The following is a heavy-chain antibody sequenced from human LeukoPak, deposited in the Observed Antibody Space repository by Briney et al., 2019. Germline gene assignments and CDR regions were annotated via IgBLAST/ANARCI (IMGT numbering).Heavy chain of an antibody. CDR1: GFTFNIYA. Sequence: PGGSLRLSCSASGFTFNIYAMHWVRQAPGKGLEYVSAISTDGGGTYYADSVKGRFTISRDNSKNTLYLQMSSLRTEDTAVYYCVKYHNSCYFVWGQGTLVAVSS. J-gene: IGHJ4*02. CDR2: ISTDGGGT. CDR3: VKYHNSCYFV. D-gene: IGHD2-21*01. V-gene: IGHV3-64D*06.